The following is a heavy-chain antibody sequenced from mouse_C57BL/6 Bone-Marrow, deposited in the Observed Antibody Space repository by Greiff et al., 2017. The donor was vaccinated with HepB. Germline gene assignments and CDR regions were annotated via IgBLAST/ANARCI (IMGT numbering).Heavy chain of an antibody. CDR1: GYTFTSYW. V-gene: IGHV1-52*01. CDR2: IDPSDSET. CDR3: ARGYYGSTLSWYFDV. J-gene: IGHJ1*03. D-gene: IGHD1-1*01. Sequence: QVQLQQPGAELVRPGSSVKLSCKASGYTFTSYWMHWVKQRPIQGLEWIGNIDPSDSETHYNQKFKDKATLTVDKSSSTAYMQLSSLTSEDSAVYYCARGYYGSTLSWYFDVWGTRTTVTVSS.